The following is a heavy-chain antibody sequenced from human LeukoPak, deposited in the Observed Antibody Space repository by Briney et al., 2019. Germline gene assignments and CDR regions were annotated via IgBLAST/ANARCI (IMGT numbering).Heavy chain of an antibody. CDR1: GVSISSTSHA. J-gene: IGHJ4*02. Sequence: SETLSLTCTVSGVSISSTSHAWGWSRQPPGKGLEWLGNIYNSGSSNYSPSLRSRVSISVDTSKNQFSLRLRSVTAADTAVYYCGRDTHLESWGQGILVTVFS. CDR3: GRDTHLES. V-gene: IGHV4-39*01. CDR2: IYNSGSS.